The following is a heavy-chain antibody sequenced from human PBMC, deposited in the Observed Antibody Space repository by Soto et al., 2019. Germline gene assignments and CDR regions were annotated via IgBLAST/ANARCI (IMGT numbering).Heavy chain of an antibody. CDR2: ISSSSSYI. CDR3: VGGYDRADYYYYYGMDV. CDR1: GFTFSSYS. Sequence: VGSLILSCAASGFTFSSYSMNWVRQAPGKGLEWVSSISSSSSYIYYADSVKGRFTISRDNAKNSLYLQMNSLRAEDTAVYYCVGGYDRADYYYYYGMDVWGQGTTVTVSS. V-gene: IGHV3-21*01. J-gene: IGHJ6*02. D-gene: IGHD5-12*01.